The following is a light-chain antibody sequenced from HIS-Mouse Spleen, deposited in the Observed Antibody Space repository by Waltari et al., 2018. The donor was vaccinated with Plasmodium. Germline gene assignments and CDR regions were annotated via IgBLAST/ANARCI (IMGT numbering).Light chain of an antibody. V-gene: IGLV3-25*03. CDR1: ALPKQY. Sequence: SYELTQPPSVSVSPGQTARITCSGDALPKQYAYWYQQKPGQAPVLVIYKDSERPSGSPERFSGSSSGTTVTLTISGVQAEDEADYYCQSADSSGTYRVFGGGTKPTVL. CDR2: KDS. CDR3: QSADSSGTYRV. J-gene: IGLJ2*01.